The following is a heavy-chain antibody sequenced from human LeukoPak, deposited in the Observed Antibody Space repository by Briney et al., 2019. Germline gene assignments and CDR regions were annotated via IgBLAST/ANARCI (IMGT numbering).Heavy chain of an antibody. V-gene: IGHV3-30*02. D-gene: IGHD3-10*01. CDR1: GFTFYNFG. CDR2: IRYDRSNQ. Sequence: GGSLRLSCAASGFTFYNFGMQWVRQAPGKGLEWVAFIRYDRSNQYYADSVKGRFTISRDNSKNTVYLQMNSLRAEDTAAYYCAKVSGFYFDYWGQGTLVTVSS. CDR3: AKVSGFYFDY. J-gene: IGHJ4*02.